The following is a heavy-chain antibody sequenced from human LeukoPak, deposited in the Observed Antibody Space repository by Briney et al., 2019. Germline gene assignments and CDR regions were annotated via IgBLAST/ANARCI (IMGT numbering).Heavy chain of an antibody. CDR2: IYPGDSDS. CDR3: ARLEVVVAARPPEETVDPPFDY. V-gene: IGHV5-51*01. Sequence: GESLKISCKGSGYSFTSYWIGWVRQMPGKGLEWMGIIYPGDSDSRYSPPFQGQVTISADKSISTAYLQWSSLKASDTAMYYCARLEVVVAARPPEETVDPPFDYWGQGTLVTVSS. CDR1: GYSFTSYW. D-gene: IGHD6-6*01. J-gene: IGHJ4*02.